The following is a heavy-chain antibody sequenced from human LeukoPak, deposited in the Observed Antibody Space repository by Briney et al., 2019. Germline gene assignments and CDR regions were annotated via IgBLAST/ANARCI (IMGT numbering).Heavy chain of an antibody. CDR3: ARALRGAVGLDY. J-gene: IGHJ4*02. Sequence: GGSLRLSCAASGFTVSSNYMSWVRQAPGKGLEWVSVIYTGGTTSYADSVKGRFTISRDNPKNTLYLQMNSLRADDTAVYYCARALRGAVGLDYRGQGTLVTVSS. D-gene: IGHD1-26*01. CDR1: GFTVSSNY. V-gene: IGHV3-53*01. CDR2: IYTGGTT.